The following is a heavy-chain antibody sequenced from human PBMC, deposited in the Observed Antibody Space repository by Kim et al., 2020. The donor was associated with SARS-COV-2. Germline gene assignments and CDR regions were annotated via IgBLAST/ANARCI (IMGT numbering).Heavy chain of an antibody. Sequence: GESLKISCKGSGYTFINYWMNWVRHTPGKGLEWIGKIDPSDSSTHYSPSFQGHVTLSVDASINTAYLEWSGLKASDTATYYCASMGMIIEGSGDYWGQGTRVTVSS. V-gene: IGHV5-10-1*01. D-gene: IGHD3-22*01. CDR1: GYTFINYW. J-gene: IGHJ4*02. CDR2: IDPSDSST. CDR3: ASMGMIIEGSGDY.